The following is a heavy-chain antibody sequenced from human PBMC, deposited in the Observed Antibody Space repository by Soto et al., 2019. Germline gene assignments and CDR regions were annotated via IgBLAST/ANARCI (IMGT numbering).Heavy chain of an antibody. J-gene: IGHJ4*02. D-gene: IGHD2-2*01. Sequence: VASVKVSCKVSGYSLSDLSIHWVRQAPGKGLEWMGGLDAEDGETIYAQKLQGRGTMTDDTSTDTAYMELSSLTSEDTAMYYCATLPRTIERTPAAIWSFDSWGQGILVTVSS. CDR2: LDAEDGET. V-gene: IGHV1-24*01. CDR1: GYSLSDLS. CDR3: ATLPRTIERTPAAIWSFDS.